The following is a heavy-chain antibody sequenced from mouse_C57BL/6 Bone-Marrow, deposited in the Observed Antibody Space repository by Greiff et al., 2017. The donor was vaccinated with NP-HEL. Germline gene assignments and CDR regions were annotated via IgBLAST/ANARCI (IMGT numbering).Heavy chain of an antibody. CDR3: ARSDWDY. CDR2: IDPSDSYT. D-gene: IGHD4-1*01. J-gene: IGHJ2*01. CDR1: GYTFTSYW. Sequence: QVQLQQPGAELVRPGTSVKLSCKAPGYTFTSYWMHWVKQRPGQGLEWIGVIDPSDSYTNYNQKFKGKATLTVDTSSSTAYMQLSSLTSEDSAVYYCARSDWDYWGQGTTLTVSS. V-gene: IGHV1-59*01.